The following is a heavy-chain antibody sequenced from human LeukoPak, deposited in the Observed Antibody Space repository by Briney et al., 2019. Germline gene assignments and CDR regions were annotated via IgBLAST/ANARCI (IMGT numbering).Heavy chain of an antibody. CDR3: AKVKSTAGTGNFDY. J-gene: IGHJ4*02. CDR2: ISYDGSNK. D-gene: IGHD6-13*01. Sequence: PGGSLRLSCAASGFTFSSYAMHWVRQAPGKGLEWVAVISYDGSNKYYADSVKGRFTISRDNSKNTLYLQMNSLRAEDTAVYYCAKVKSTAGTGNFDYWGQGTLVTVSS. V-gene: IGHV3-30-3*01. CDR1: GFTFSSYA.